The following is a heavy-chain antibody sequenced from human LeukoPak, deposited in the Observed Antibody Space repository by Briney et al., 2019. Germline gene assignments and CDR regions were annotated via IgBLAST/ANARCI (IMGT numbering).Heavy chain of an antibody. CDR1: GYXFSTHW. D-gene: IGHD1-1*01. Sequence: GESLKISCNGSGYXFSTHWIGWVRQMPGKGLEWMGIIYPGDSDTRYGPSFQGQVTISADKSISTAYLQWSSLKASDTAMYYCARQAATAYDYFDYWGQGTPVTVSS. CDR2: IYPGDSDT. V-gene: IGHV5-51*01. J-gene: IGHJ4*02. CDR3: ARQAATAYDYFDY.